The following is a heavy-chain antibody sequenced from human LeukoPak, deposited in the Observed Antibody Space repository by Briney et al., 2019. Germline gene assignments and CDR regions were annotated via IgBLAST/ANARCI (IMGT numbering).Heavy chain of an antibody. CDR2: IYYSGST. V-gene: IGHV4-59*12. D-gene: IGHD3-9*01. CDR3: ARVPLGLRYFDWLLTGEGFGYFDY. J-gene: IGHJ4*02. Sequence: SETLSLTCTVSGGSISSYYWSWIRQPPGKGLEWIGSIYYSGSTYYNPSLKSRVTISVDTSKNQFSLKLSSVTAADTAVYYCARVPLGLRYFDWLLTGEGFGYFDYWGQGTLVTVSS. CDR1: GGSISSYY.